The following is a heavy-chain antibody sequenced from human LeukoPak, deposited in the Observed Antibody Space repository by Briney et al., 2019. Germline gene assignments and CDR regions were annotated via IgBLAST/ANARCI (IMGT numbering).Heavy chain of an antibody. CDR2: INWNGGGT. D-gene: IGHD1-26*01. Sequence: GGSLRLSCAATGFTFKDYGMHWVRQPPGKGLEWVPRINWNGGGTDYADSVKGRFTISRDNAKNSLYLQLSSLRPEDTALYYCAKHMRATNTYSFFGLDVWGQGTTVTVSS. J-gene: IGHJ6*02. CDR3: AKHMRATNTYSFFGLDV. CDR1: GFTFKDYG. V-gene: IGHV3-9*01.